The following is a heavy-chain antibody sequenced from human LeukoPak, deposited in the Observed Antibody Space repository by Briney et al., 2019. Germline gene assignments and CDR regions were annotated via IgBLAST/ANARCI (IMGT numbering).Heavy chain of an antibody. D-gene: IGHD5-18*01. CDR3: ARERFIGGNSYGLDV. Sequence: GGSLRLSCAASGFTFSSYSMNWVRQAPGKGLEWVSYISSSSSANYYADSVKGRFTISRDNAKNSLYLQMNSLRDEDTAVYYCARERFIGGNSYGLDVWGQGTTVTVSS. V-gene: IGHV3-48*02. CDR2: ISSSSSAN. J-gene: IGHJ6*02. CDR1: GFTFSSYS.